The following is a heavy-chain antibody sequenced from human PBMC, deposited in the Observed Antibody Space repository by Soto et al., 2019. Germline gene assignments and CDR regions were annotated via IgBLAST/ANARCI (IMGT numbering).Heavy chain of an antibody. D-gene: IGHD1-26*01. CDR1: GDSVSSNSAG. CDR3: ARGEQYSGRIFNY. J-gene: IGHJ4*01. V-gene: IGHV6-1*01. Sequence: SQTLSLTCAITGDSVSSNSAGWSWVRQSPSRGLEWLGRTYYRSKWYYEYAVSVRGRITINPDTSKNQYSLQLNSVTPEDTAVYFCARGEQYSGRIFNYWGQGTLVTVSS. CDR2: TYYRSKWYY.